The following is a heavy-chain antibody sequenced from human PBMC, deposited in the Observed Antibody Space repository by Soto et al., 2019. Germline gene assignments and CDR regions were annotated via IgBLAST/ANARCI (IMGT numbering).Heavy chain of an antibody. CDR3: ARSPRSSPYFDY. CDR1: GYTFSSFC. CDR2: IYPGDHET. D-gene: IGHD6-13*01. J-gene: IGHJ4*02. Sequence: PGESLKISCQCSGYTFSSFCIGWVLQLPGKGLEWMGIIYPGDHETRYSPSFHGKVTISADKSINTAYLQWNSLEASDTAFYFCARSPRSSPYFDYWGQGALVTVSS. V-gene: IGHV5-51*01.